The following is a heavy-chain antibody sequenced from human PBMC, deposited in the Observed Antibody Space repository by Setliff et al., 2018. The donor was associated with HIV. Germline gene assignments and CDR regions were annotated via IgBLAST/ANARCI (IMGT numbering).Heavy chain of an antibody. CDR2: IYHTGSS. D-gene: IGHD5-12*01. J-gene: IGHJ4*02. CDR1: GFSISSRYY. V-gene: IGHV4-38-2*01. Sequence: SETLSLTCDVSGFSISSRYYWGWIRQSPGKGLEWIGNIYHTGSSYYNPSLNDRATISLDTSKNQFSLKLSSVTAADTAVYYCARMYSGYDWSPAGARTRYFDYWGQGTLVTSPQ. CDR3: ARMYSGYDWSPAGARTRYFDY.